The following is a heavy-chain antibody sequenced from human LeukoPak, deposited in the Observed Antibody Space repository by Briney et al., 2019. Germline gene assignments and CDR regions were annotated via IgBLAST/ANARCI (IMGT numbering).Heavy chain of an antibody. V-gene: IGHV1-69*04. CDR1: GGTFSSYA. D-gene: IGHD3-16*01. CDR3: SSLLTTGNWFYYYGMDV. Sequence: SVKVSCKASGGTFSSYAISWVRQAPGQGLEWMGRIIRIFGIANYAQKVKGRVTITADKSTSTAYMELSSLRSEDTAVYYCSSLLTTGNWFYYYGMDVWGQGTTVTVSS. CDR2: IIRIFGIA. J-gene: IGHJ6*02.